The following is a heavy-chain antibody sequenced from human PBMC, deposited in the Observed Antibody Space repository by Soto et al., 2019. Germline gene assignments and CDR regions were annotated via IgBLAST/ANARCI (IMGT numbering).Heavy chain of an antibody. CDR1: GGSISSGGYY. J-gene: IGHJ3*02. D-gene: IGHD3-10*01. Sequence: QVQLQESGPGLVKPSQTLSLTCTVSGGSISSGGYYWSWIRQHPGKGLEWIGYIYYSGSTYYNPSLKGQVTISVDTAKNQVSLKLSSVTDADTAVYYCAARRITLFDIWGQGTMVTVSS. CDR2: IYYSGST. CDR3: AARRITLFDI. V-gene: IGHV4-31*01.